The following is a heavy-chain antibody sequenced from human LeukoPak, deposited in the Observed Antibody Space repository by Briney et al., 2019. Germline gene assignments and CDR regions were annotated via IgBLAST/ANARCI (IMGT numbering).Heavy chain of an antibody. J-gene: IGHJ4*02. CDR1: GFTFSRFA. V-gene: IGHV3-23*01. CDR2: ISGNGLQT. D-gene: IGHD3-22*01. CDR3: AKDANYLDSSGYFIPFDY. Sequence: PGGSLRLSCPASGFTFSRFAMTWVRHLPGKGLEWVSTISGNGLQTFYADSVKGRFSVSRDNSVNIVYLQMDSLRADDSALYSCAKDANYLDSSGYFIPFDYWGPGTLVTVAS.